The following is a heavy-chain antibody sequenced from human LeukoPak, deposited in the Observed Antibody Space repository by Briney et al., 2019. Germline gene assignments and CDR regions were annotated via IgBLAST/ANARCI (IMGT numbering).Heavy chain of an antibody. CDR2: INPNSGGT. CDR1: GYTFTGYY. CDR3: ARDMVIISSGWFNGVYYYYYGMDV. J-gene: IGHJ6*02. Sequence: EASVKVSCKASGYTFTGYYMHWVRQAPGRGLEWMGWINPNSGGTNYAQKFQGWVTMTRDTSISTAYMELSRLRSDDTAVYYCARDMVIISSGWFNGVYYYYYGMDVWGQGTTVTVSS. V-gene: IGHV1-2*04. D-gene: IGHD6-19*01.